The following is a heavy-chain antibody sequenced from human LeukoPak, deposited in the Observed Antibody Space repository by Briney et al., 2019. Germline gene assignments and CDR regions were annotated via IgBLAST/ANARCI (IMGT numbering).Heavy chain of an antibody. D-gene: IGHD5-12*01. CDR2: MNPNSGNT. V-gene: IGHV1-8*01. Sequence: ASVKVSCTASGYTFTSYDINWVRQATGQGLEWMGWMNPNSGNTGYAQKFQGRVTMTRNTSISTAYMELSSLRSEDTAVYYCARGGRGYSGYDRGDFDYWGQGTLVTVSS. CDR1: GYTFTSYD. CDR3: ARGGRGYSGYDRGDFDY. J-gene: IGHJ4*02.